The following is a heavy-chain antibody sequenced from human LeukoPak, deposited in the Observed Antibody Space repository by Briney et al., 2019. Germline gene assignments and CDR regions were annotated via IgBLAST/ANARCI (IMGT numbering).Heavy chain of an antibody. V-gene: IGHV3-66*01. D-gene: IGHD1-26*01. J-gene: IGHJ4*02. CDR2: IYSGGST. CDR1: GFTVSSNY. Sequence: GGSLRLSCAASGFTVSSNYMSWVRQAPGKGLEWVPVIYSGGSTYYADSVKGRFTISRDNSKNTLYLQMYSLRAEDTAVYYCARDRSGSYYFDYWGQGTLVTVSS. CDR3: ARDRSGSYYFDY.